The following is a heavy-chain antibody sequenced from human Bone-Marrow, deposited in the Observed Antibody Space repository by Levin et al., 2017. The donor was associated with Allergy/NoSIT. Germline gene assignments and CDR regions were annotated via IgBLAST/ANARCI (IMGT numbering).Heavy chain of an antibody. D-gene: IGHD3-3*01. CDR1: GGTFSSYA. V-gene: IGHV1-69*01. J-gene: IGHJ6*02. CDR2: IIPIFGTA. Sequence: KISCKASGGTFSSYAISWVRQAPGQGLEWMGGIIPIFGTANYAQKFQGRVTITADESTSTAYMELSSLRSEDTAVYYCARGAIFGVDYYGMDVWGQGTTVTVSS. CDR3: ARGAIFGVDYYGMDV.